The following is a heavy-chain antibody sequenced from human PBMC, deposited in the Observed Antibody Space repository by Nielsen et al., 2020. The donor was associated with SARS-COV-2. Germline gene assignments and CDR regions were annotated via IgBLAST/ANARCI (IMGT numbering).Heavy chain of an antibody. CDR3: ARKDSSGSGFDY. V-gene: IGHV3-11*06. CDR1: GFTFSDYY. Sequence: GESLKISCAASGFTFSDYYMSWIRQAPGKGLEWVSYISSSSSYIYYADSVKGRFTISRDNAKNSLYLQMNSLRAEDTAVYYCARKDSSGSGFDYWGQGTLVTVSS. CDR2: ISSSSSYI. J-gene: IGHJ4*02. D-gene: IGHD6-19*01.